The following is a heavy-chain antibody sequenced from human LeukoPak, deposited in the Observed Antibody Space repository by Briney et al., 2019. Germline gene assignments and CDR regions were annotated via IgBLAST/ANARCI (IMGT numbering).Heavy chain of an antibody. Sequence: GGSLRLSCAASGFTFSSYSMNWVRQAPGKGLEWVSSISSSSSYIYYADSVKGRFTISRDNAKNSLYLQMNSLRAEDTAVYYCARDWSGDAFDIWGQETMVTVSS. CDR2: ISSSSSYI. J-gene: IGHJ3*02. V-gene: IGHV3-21*01. CDR1: GFTFSSYS. CDR3: ARDWSGDAFDI.